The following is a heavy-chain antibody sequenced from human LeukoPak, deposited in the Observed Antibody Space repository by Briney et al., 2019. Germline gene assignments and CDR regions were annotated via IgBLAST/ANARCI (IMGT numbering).Heavy chain of an antibody. D-gene: IGHD6-13*01. Sequence: SVKVSCKASGGTFNSYAISWVRQAPGQGLEWMGGIIPIFGTANYAQKFQGRVTITTDESTRTAYMELSSLRAEDTGVYYCANSQGASRSFYPARFYPWGQGTLVTVSS. V-gene: IGHV1-69*05. CDR1: GGTFNSYA. J-gene: IGHJ5*02. CDR2: IIPIFGTA. CDR3: ANSQGASRSFYPARFYP.